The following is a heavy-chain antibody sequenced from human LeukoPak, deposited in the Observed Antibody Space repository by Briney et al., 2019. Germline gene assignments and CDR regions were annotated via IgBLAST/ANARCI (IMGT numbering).Heavy chain of an antibody. CDR2: IYTSGST. D-gene: IGHD3-3*01. CDR3: ARDSVFGGFWSGYDY. V-gene: IGHV4-4*07. Sequence: SETLSLTCNVSGGSISSYYWTWIRQPAGKGLEWIGRIYTSGSTNYNPSLKSRVTMSVDTSKNQFSLKLSSVTAADTAVYYCARDSVFGGFWSGYDYWGQGTRVTVSS. CDR1: GGSISSYY. J-gene: IGHJ4*02.